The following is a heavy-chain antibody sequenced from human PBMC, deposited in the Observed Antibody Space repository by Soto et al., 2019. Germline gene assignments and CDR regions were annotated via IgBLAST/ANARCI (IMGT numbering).Heavy chain of an antibody. Sequence: GHSQKISGTGCGCRFTIYWCGCVRHETGKGLEWMGIIYPGASATSYSPSFQGQVTISADKSISTAYLQWSSLKASDTAMHFCARPRYPSPSYYYGMDGCGQGTMVSVSS. D-gene: IGHD3-9*01. CDR1: GCRFTIYW. V-gene: IGHV5-51*01. J-gene: IGHJ6*02. CDR2: IYPGASAT. CDR3: ARPRYPSPSYYYGMDG.